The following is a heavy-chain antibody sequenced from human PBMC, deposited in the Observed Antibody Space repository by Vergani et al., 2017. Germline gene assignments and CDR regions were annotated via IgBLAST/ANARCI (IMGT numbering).Heavy chain of an antibody. J-gene: IGHJ5*02. Sequence: QVQLVQSGAEVKKPGSSVKVSCKASGGTFSSYAISWVRQAPGQGLEWMGGIIPIFGTANYAQKFQGRVTITAEKSTSTAYMELSSLRSEDTAVYYCARDGRVTTKNWFDPWGQGTLVTVSS. CDR3: ARDGRVTTKNWFDP. CDR1: GGTFSSYA. V-gene: IGHV1-69*06. D-gene: IGHD4-17*01. CDR2: IIPIFGTA.